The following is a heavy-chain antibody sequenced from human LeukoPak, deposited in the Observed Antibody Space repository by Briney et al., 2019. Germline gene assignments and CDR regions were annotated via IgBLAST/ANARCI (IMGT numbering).Heavy chain of an antibody. D-gene: IGHD4-23*01. V-gene: IGHV3-23*01. CDR1: GFTFRSYS. Sequence: GGSLRLSCAASGFTFRSYSMSWVRQAPGKGLEWVSAISGSGDNTYYADSVKGRFTISRDNSKNTLYLQMNSLRAEDTAVYYCAKLSPYGGTGYWGQGTLVTVSS. CDR2: ISGSGDNT. CDR3: AKLSPYGGTGY. J-gene: IGHJ4*02.